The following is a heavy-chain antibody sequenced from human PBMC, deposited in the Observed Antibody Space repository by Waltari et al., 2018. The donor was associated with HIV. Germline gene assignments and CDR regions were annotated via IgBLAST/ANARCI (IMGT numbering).Heavy chain of an antibody. J-gene: IGHJ3*02. CDR3: VKEGYCSGGSCYSGSLDI. Sequence: QVQLVQSGAEVKRPGASVKVSCKTSGYTFSSYGISWVRQAPGQGLEWMGWISSSNINTNNAQNFLGRVTMTTDTSTNTAYLELRSLRSDDTAVYYCVKEGYCSGGSCYSGSLDIWGQGTKVTVSS. CDR1: GYTFSSYG. CDR2: ISSSNINT. D-gene: IGHD2-15*01. V-gene: IGHV1-18*01.